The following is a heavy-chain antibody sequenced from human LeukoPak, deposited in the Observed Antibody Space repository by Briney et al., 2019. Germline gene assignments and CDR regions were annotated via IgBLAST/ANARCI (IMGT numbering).Heavy chain of an antibody. V-gene: IGHV1-18*01. J-gene: IGHJ4*02. CDR1: GYTFTSYG. Sequence: WASVKVSFKASGYTFTSYGISWVRQAPGQGLEWMGWISAYNGNTNYAQKLQGRVTMTTDTSTSTAYMELRSLRSDDTAVYYCARDRGLVAVAATDYWGQGTLVTVSS. CDR2: ISAYNGNT. D-gene: IGHD6-19*01. CDR3: ARDRGLVAVAATDY.